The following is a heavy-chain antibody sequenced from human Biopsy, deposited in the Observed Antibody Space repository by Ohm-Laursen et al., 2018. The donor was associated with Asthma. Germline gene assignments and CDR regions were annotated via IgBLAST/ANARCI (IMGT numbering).Heavy chain of an antibody. Sequence: SLRLSCAASEFSFSHYPMHWVRQAPGKGLEWVAVISYHGAIKFYADSVKGRFTISRDNSKNTLFLQMNSLRAEDTAVYFCARFVQAEEGVFWGRGTRVTVSS. V-gene: IGHV3-30-3*01. J-gene: IGHJ4*02. CDR2: ISYHGAIK. D-gene: IGHD2-15*01. CDR1: EFSFSHYP. CDR3: ARFVQAEEGVF.